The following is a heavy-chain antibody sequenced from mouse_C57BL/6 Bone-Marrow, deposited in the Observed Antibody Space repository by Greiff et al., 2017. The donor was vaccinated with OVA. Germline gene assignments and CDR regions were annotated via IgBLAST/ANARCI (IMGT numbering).Heavy chain of an antibody. V-gene: IGHV3-8*01. CDR3: ARDLGLLYWYFDV. Sequence: EVQLKESGPGLAKPSQTLSLTCSVTGYSITSDYWNWIRQFPGNKLEYMGYISYSGSTYYNPSLKSRISITRDTSKNQYYLQLKSVTTEDTATYYCARDLGLLYWYFDVWGTGTTVTVSS. J-gene: IGHJ1*03. D-gene: IGHD4-1*01. CDR1: GYSITSDY. CDR2: ISYSGST.